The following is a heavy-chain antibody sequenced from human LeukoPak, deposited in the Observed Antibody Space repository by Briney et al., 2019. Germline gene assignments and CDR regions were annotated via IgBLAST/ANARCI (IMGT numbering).Heavy chain of an antibody. J-gene: IGHJ3*02. Sequence: GASVKVSCKASGYTFTSYYMHWVRQAPGQGLEWMGIINSSGGSTSYAQKFQGRVTMTRDMSTSTVYMELSSLRSEDTAVYYCARDPCSYYDSSAQMSGGAFDIWGQGTMVTVSS. V-gene: IGHV1-46*01. CDR2: INSSGGST. D-gene: IGHD3-22*01. CDR1: GYTFTSYY. CDR3: ARDPCSYYDSSAQMSGGAFDI.